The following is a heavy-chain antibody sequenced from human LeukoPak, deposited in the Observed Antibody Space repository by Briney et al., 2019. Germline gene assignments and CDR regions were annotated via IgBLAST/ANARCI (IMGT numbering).Heavy chain of an antibody. J-gene: IGHJ4*02. V-gene: IGHV3-23*01. Sequence: PGGSLRLSCAASGFTFSDLAMSWVRQAPGKGLEWVSVISGSGGGTYYADSVKGRFTISRDNSKNTLYLQMNSLRAEDTAVYFCAKGGLRYFGDWGQGTLVTVSS. CDR3: AKGGLRYFGD. D-gene: IGHD3-9*01. CDR1: GFTFSDLA. CDR2: ISGSGGGT.